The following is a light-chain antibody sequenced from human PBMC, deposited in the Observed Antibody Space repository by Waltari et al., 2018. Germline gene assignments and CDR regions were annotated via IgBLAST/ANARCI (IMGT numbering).Light chain of an antibody. CDR3: QQYYSTPLRT. CDR2: YAS. Sequence: AIRMTQSPFSLSASVGDRVTITCWASQGISSYLAWYQQKPAKAPKLFIYYASSLQSWVPSRFSGSGSWTDYTLTISSLQPEDFATYYCQQYYSTPLRTFGGGTKVEIK. CDR1: QGISSY. V-gene: IGKV1D-43*01. J-gene: IGKJ4*01.